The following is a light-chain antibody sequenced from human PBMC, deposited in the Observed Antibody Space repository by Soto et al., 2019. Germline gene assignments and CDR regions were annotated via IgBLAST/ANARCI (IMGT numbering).Light chain of an antibody. CDR1: NIGTKS. CDR3: QVWDSSSDHYV. J-gene: IGLJ1*01. V-gene: IGLV3-21*04. CDR2: YDN. Sequence: SYELTQPPSVSVAPGKTARSTCGGNNIGTKSVHWYQQKPGQAPVLVIYYDNDRPSGIPERFSGSNSGNTATLTISRVEAGDEADYYCQVWDSSSDHYVFGTGTKLTVL.